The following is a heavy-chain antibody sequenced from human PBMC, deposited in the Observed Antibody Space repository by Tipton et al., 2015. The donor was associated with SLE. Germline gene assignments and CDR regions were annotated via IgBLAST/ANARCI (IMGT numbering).Heavy chain of an antibody. Sequence: TLSLTCFVSGGYITSDIYYWGWIRQPPGKGLEWIGSVYESGTTYYNPSLKSRVTMSVDTSKTQFSLKLSYLTAADTAVYYCARVVKLVATHYYDMVVWCQGATVTVAS. V-gene: IGHV4-39*07. CDR2: VYESGTT. CDR3: ARVVKLVATHYYDMVV. CDR1: GGYITSDIYY. J-gene: IGHJ6*02. D-gene: IGHD5-12*01.